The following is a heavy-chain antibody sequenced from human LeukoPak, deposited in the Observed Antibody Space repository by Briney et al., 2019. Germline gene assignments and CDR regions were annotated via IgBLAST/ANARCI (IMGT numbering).Heavy chain of an antibody. J-gene: IGHJ4*02. CDR2: VYYRGAT. CDR1: GGSLSSNY. D-gene: IGHD1-26*01. CDR3: ARDELSWILDS. Sequence: PSETLSLTCTVSGGSLSSNYWSWIRQPPGKGLEWIGFVYYRGATNYNPSLKSRVTISVDTSKNQFSLKLTSVTAADTAVYYCARDELSWILDSWGQGTLVTVSS. V-gene: IGHV4-59*01.